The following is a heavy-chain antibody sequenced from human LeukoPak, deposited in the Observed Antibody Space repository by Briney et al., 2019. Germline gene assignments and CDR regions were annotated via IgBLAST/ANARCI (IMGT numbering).Heavy chain of an antibody. CDR2: IKEDGSEK. CDR1: GFSFSRYW. Sequence: GGSLRLSCVASGFSFSRYWMSWVRPAPGKGLEWVANIKEDGSEKYYVDSVKGRFTISRDNSKNTLYLQMNSLRAEDTAIYYCAKNGDRGAYCTGGTCYPYFYYYMDVWGKGTTVTI. D-gene: IGHD2-15*01. V-gene: IGHV3-7*03. J-gene: IGHJ6*03. CDR3: AKNGDRGAYCTGGTCYPYFYYYMDV.